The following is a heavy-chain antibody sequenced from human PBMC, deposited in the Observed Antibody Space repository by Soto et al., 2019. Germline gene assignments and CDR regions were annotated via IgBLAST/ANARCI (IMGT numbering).Heavy chain of an antibody. D-gene: IGHD5-12*01. CDR1: GFTFSTDA. V-gene: IGHV3-53*01. Sequence: GGSLRLSCAASGFTFSTDAMNWVRQAPGKGLEWVSVIYSGGSTYYIDSVEGRFSISRDISKNTLYLQMNSLRAEDTAVYYCHGYVYCGQGPLVTVSS. J-gene: IGHJ4*02. CDR3: HGYVY. CDR2: IYSGGST.